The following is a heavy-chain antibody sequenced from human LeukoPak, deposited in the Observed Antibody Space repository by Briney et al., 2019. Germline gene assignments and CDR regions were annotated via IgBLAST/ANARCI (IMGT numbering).Heavy chain of an antibody. J-gene: IGHJ4*02. CDR3: ASEYCSGDGCYSGFDS. V-gene: IGHV3-53*04. CDR2: IYSGGST. Sequence: GGSLRLSCAASGFTVSSNYMSWVRQAPGKGLEWVSVIYSGGSTYYADSVKGRFTISRHNSKDTLYLQMNSLRAEDTAVYYCASEYCSGDGCYSGFDSWGQGTLVTVSS. D-gene: IGHD2-15*01. CDR1: GFTVSSNY.